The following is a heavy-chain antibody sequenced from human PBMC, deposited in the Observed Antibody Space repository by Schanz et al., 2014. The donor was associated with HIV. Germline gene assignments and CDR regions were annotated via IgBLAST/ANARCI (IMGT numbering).Heavy chain of an antibody. CDR1: GGSISSGGYF. CDR3: ARGYYDSSGYIHAFDI. CDR2: MYHSGST. J-gene: IGHJ3*02. D-gene: IGHD3-22*01. Sequence: QVQLQESGPGLVKPSQTLSLTCTVSGGSISSGGYFWSWIRQHPGKGLEWIGYMYHSGSTFYNPSLKSRVAISVNTSKNQFSLTLTSVTSADTAVYYCARGYYDSSGYIHAFDIWGQGTMVTVSS. V-gene: IGHV4-31*03.